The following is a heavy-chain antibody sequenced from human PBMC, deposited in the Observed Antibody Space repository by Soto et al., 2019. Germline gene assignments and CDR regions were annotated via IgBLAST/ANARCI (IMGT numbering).Heavy chain of an antibody. CDR3: TNSNLYYFYY. Sequence: PGGSLRLSCTASGFTFSGSSIHWVRQASGKGLEWVGRIRGKTNNYATAYAASVKGRFTISRDDSKNTAYLQMDSLKTDDTAVYYCTNSNLYYFYYWGQGTLVTVSS. V-gene: IGHV3-73*01. D-gene: IGHD4-4*01. J-gene: IGHJ4*02. CDR1: GFTFSGSS. CDR2: IRGKTNNYAT.